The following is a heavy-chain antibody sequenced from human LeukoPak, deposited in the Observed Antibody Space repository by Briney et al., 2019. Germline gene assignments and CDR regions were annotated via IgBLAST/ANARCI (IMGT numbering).Heavy chain of an antibody. Sequence: SVKVSCKASGGSFSGSTTNWVRQAPGQGLEWMGEIVPKYYTTNYAQKFQGRVTISADSSTSTAYMELSSLTSEDTAVYYCARDYTIKAPHFDYWGQGTLVTVSS. D-gene: IGHD5-24*01. CDR3: ARDYTIKAPHFDY. J-gene: IGHJ4*02. CDR1: GGSFSGST. V-gene: IGHV1-69*13. CDR2: IVPKYYTT.